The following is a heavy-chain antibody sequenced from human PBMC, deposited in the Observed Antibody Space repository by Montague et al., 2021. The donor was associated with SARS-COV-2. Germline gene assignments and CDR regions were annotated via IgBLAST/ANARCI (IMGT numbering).Heavy chain of an antibody. J-gene: IGHJ3*02. D-gene: IGHD5-18*01. CDR3: ARLGRGYSYAQSAFDI. CDR2: IYYSGST. Sequence: SETLSLTCTVSGGSIGAYYWSWIRQPPGKGLEWIGYIYYSGSTNYNPSLKSRVTISVDTSKNQFSLKLSSVTAADTAVYYCARLGRGYSYAQSAFDIWGQGTMVTVSS. CDR1: GGSIGAYY. V-gene: IGHV4-59*08.